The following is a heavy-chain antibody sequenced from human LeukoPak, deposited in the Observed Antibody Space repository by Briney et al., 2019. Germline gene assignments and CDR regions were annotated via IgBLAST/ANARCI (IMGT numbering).Heavy chain of an antibody. J-gene: IGHJ6*03. CDR1: GYTFTSYG. Sequence: ASVKASCKASGYTFTSYGISWVRQAPGQGLEWMGWISAYNGNTNYAQKLQGRVTMTTDTSTSTAYMELRSLRSDDTAVYYCARVSDCSSTSCQADYYYYYMDVWGKGTTVTVSS. D-gene: IGHD2-2*01. CDR3: ARVSDCSSTSCQADYYYYYMDV. V-gene: IGHV1-18*01. CDR2: ISAYNGNT.